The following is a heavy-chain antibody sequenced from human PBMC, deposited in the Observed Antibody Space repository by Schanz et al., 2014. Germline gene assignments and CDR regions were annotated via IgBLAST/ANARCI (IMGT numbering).Heavy chain of an antibody. CDR3: VRDSFFAFDY. Sequence: EVQLLESGGGLVQSGGSLRLSCAASGFTFSSYAMSWVRQAPGKGLEWVSAISGSGGSTYYADSVKGRFTMSRDNAKNSVFLQMNSLRAEDTAVYYCVRDSFFAFDYWGQGTLVTVSS. D-gene: IGHD3-3*01. J-gene: IGHJ4*02. CDR1: GFTFSSYA. CDR2: ISGSGGST. V-gene: IGHV3-23*01.